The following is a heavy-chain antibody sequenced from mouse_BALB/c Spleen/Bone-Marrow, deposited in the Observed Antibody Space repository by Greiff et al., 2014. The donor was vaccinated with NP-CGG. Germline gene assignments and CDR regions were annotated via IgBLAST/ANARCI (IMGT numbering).Heavy chain of an antibody. V-gene: IGHV14-3*02. CDR2: IDPANGNT. D-gene: IGHD1-1*01. CDR3: ARDYGRTAWFAY. J-gene: IGHJ3*01. CDR1: GFSIKDTY. Sequence: VQLQQSGAELVKPGASVKLSYTASGFSIKDTYIHWVKQRPEQGLEWIGGIDPANGNTKYDPEFQGKATITADTSSNTAYLQLSSLTSEDTAVYYCARDYGRTAWFAYWGQGTLVTVSA.